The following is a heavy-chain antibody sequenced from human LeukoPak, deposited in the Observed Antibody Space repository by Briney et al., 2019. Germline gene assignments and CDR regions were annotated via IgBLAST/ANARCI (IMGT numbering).Heavy chain of an antibody. CDR2: MNPNSGNT. J-gene: IGHJ4*02. CDR3: ARHRLGAALADY. D-gene: IGHD6-25*01. CDR1: GYTFTSYD. Sequence: ASVKVSCKASGYTFTSYDINWVRQATGQGLEWMGWMNPNSGNTGYAQKFQGRVTMTTDTSTSTAYMELRSLRSDDTAVYYCARHRLGAALADYWGQGTLVTVSS. V-gene: IGHV1-8*01.